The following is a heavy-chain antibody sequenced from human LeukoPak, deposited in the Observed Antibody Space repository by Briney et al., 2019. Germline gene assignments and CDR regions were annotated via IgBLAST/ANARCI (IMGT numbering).Heavy chain of an antibody. CDR2: TSHDGSNK. CDR1: GFTFSTYV. V-gene: IGHV3-30*18. Sequence: PGGSLRLSCAASGFTFSTYVMYWVRQAPGKGLEWVAVTSHDGSNKYYADSVKGRFSISRDNSKNTVYLQMNSLRAEDTAVYYCAKDPGYSSGWLDHWGQGTLVTVSS. CDR3: AKDPGYSSGWLDH. D-gene: IGHD6-19*01. J-gene: IGHJ4*02.